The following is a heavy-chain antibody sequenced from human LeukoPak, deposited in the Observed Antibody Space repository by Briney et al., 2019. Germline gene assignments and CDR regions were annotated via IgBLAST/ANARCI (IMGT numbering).Heavy chain of an antibody. CDR2: IYHSGST. V-gene: IGHV4-30-2*01. CDR3: ARLGWRGATYYFDY. CDR1: GGSISSGGYS. D-gene: IGHD1-26*01. J-gene: IGHJ4*02. Sequence: SQTLSLTCAVSGGSISSGGYSWSWLRQPPGKGLEWIGYIYHSGSTYYNPSLKSRVTISVDRSKNQFSLKLSSVTAADTAVYYCARLGWRGATYYFDYWGQGTLVTVSS.